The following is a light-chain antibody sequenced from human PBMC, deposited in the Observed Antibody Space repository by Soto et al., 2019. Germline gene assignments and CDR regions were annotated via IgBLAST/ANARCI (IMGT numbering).Light chain of an antibody. CDR2: EVS. J-gene: IGLJ1*01. V-gene: IGLV2-23*02. Sequence: QSVLTQPASVSGSPGQSITISCTGTSSDVGSYNLVSWYQQHPGKAPKLMIYEVSKRPSGVSNRFSGSKSGNTASLTISGLQAEDEADYYCCSYAGSSTHYVFGTGTKLNVL. CDR3: CSYAGSSTHYV. CDR1: SSDVGSYNL.